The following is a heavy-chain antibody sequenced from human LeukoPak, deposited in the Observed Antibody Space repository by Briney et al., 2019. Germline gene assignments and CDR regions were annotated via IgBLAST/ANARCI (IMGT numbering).Heavy chain of an antibody. CDR1: GGSFSGYY. CDR3: ARKMGVVVPAAIDWFDP. V-gene: IGHV4-34*01. CDR2: INHSGST. D-gene: IGHD2-2*01. J-gene: IGHJ5*02. Sequence: SETLFLTCAVYGGSFSGYYWSWIRQPPGKGLEWIGEINHSGSTNYNPSLKSRVTISVDTSKNQFSLKLSSVTAADTAVYYCARKMGVVVPAAIDWFDPWGQGTLVTVSS.